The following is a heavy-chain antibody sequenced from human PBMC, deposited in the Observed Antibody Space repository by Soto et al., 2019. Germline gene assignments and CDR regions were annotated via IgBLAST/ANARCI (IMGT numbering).Heavy chain of an antibody. Sequence: QLQLQESGPGLVKPSETLSLTCTVSGGSISTYYWNWIRQPPGKGLEWIGGIYYSGRTNYNPSLKGGVAISVDMSKNQFSLNLSSVTPADTAVYYCARGRGYSGQRRGWFDPWGQGTLVTVSS. CDR2: IYYSGRT. CDR1: GGSISTYY. D-gene: IGHD5-12*01. V-gene: IGHV4-59*01. CDR3: ARGRGYSGQRRGWFDP. J-gene: IGHJ5*02.